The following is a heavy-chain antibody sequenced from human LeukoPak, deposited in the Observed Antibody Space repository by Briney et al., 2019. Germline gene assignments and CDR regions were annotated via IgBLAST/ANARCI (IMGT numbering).Heavy chain of an antibody. Sequence: GESLKISCKGSGYSFTSYWIGWVRQMPGKGLEWMGIIYPGDSDTRYSPSFQGQVTISADKSITTAYLQWSSLKASDTATYFCARRYGDSAYDYWGQGTLVTVSS. CDR2: IYPGDSDT. CDR3: ARRYGDSAYDY. CDR1: GYSFTSYW. V-gene: IGHV5-51*01. D-gene: IGHD4-17*01. J-gene: IGHJ4*02.